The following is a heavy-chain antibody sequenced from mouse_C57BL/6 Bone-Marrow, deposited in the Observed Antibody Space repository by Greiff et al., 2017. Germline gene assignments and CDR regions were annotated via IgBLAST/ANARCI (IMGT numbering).Heavy chain of an antibody. V-gene: IGHV1-78*01. J-gene: IGHJ2*01. CDR3: VITTVVAPYYFDY. CDR2: IYPRDGST. Sequence: VQLQQSDAELVKPGASVKISCKVSGYTFTDHTIHWMKQRPEQGLEWIGYIYPRDGSTKYNEKFKGKATLTADKSSSTAYMQLNSLTSEDSAVYFCVITTVVAPYYFDYWGQGTTLTVSS. D-gene: IGHD1-1*01. CDR1: GYTFTDHT.